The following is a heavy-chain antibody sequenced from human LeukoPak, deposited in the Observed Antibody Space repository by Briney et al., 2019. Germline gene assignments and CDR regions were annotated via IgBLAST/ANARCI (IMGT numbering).Heavy chain of an antibody. CDR1: GGSISTYY. V-gene: IGHV4-59*01. D-gene: IGHD3-10*01. CDR2: IYYNGNT. Sequence: SSETLSLTCTVSGGSISTYYWSWIRQPPGKGLEWIGYIYYNGNTNYNPSLKSRVTISVDTSKNQFSLNLSSVTAADTAVYYCARGEVVRGVYYYYGMDVWGQGTTVSVSS. J-gene: IGHJ6*02. CDR3: ARGEVVRGVYYYYGMDV.